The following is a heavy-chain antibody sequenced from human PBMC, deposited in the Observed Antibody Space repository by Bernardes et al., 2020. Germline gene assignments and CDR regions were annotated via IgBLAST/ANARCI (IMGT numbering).Heavy chain of an antibody. CDR2: ISGSGGST. D-gene: IGHD6-19*01. CDR3: AKDRNLGGWYSFYYMDV. V-gene: IGHV3-23*01. J-gene: IGHJ6*03. CDR1: GFTFSSYA. Sequence: GGSLRLSCAASGFTFSSYAMSWVRQAPGKGLEWVSAISGSGGSTYYADSVKGRFTISRDNSKNTLYLQMNSLRAEDTAVYYCAKDRNLGGWYSFYYMDVWGKGTTVTVSS.